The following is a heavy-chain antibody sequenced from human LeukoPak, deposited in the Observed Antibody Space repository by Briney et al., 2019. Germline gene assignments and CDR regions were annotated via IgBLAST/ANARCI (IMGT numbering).Heavy chain of an antibody. CDR1: GGTFSSYA. V-gene: IGHV1-69*13. CDR2: IIPIFGTA. J-gene: IGHJ4*02. Sequence: ATVKVSCKASGGTFSSYAISWVRQAPGQGLEGMGGIIPIFGTANYAQKFQGRVTITADDSTSTAYMELSSLRSEDTAVYYCSQSVGYGDHDFGYFDYWGQGTLVTVSS. CDR3: SQSVGYGDHDFGYFDY. D-gene: IGHD4-17*01.